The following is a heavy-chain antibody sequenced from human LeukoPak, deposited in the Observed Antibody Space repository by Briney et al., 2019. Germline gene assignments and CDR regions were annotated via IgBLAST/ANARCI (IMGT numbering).Heavy chain of an antibody. Sequence: GESLKISCKGSGYSFTSYWTGWVRQMPGKGLEWMGIVYPGDSDTRYSPSFQGQVTISADKSISTAYLQWSSLEASDTAMYYCARRGYCSGGSCFSAAFDIWGQGTMVTVSS. CDR1: GYSFTSYW. CDR2: VYPGDSDT. CDR3: ARRGYCSGGSCFSAAFDI. V-gene: IGHV5-51*01. D-gene: IGHD2-15*01. J-gene: IGHJ3*02.